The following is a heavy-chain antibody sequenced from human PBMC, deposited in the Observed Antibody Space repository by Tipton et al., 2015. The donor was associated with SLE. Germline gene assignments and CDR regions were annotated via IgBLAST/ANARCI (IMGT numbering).Heavy chain of an antibody. CDR3: SRWVSDYFDALDI. D-gene: IGHD4-17*01. V-gene: IGHV3-49*04. Sequence: SLRLSCAASGFTFRDYAMSWVRQAPGKGLEWVGFMRSEDFGGTREYAASVKGRFTISQDDSRSIAYLQVNSLRTEDTAVYYCSRWVSDYFDALDIWGQGTMVTVS. J-gene: IGHJ3*02. CDR2: MRSEDFGGTR. CDR1: GFTFRDYA.